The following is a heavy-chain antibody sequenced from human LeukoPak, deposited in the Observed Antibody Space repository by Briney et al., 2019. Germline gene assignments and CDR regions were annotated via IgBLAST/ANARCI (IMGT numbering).Heavy chain of an antibody. J-gene: IGHJ6*03. CDR2: INAGNDNT. V-gene: IGHV1-3*03. CDR3: ARVRPYYYYMDV. CDR1: GYTFTSYA. Sequence: ASVKVSCKASGYTFTSYAMHWVRQAPGQRLEWMGWINAGNDNTKYSQEFQGRVTITRDTSATTAHMELSSLRSEDMAVYYCARVRPYYYYMDVWGKGTTVTVSS.